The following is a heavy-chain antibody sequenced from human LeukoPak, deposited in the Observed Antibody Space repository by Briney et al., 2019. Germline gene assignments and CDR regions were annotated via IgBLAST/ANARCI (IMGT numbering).Heavy chain of an antibody. Sequence: SQTLSLTCTVSGGSISSGSYYWSWIRQPAGKGLEWIGRIYTSGSTNYNPSLKSRVTISVDTSKNQFSLKLSSVTAADTAVYDRASAPGIAKNWGQGPLVTVPS. J-gene: IGHJ4*02. V-gene: IGHV4-61*02. CDR2: IYTSGST. CDR1: GGSISSGSYY. D-gene: IGHD6-13*01. CDR3: ASAPGIAKN.